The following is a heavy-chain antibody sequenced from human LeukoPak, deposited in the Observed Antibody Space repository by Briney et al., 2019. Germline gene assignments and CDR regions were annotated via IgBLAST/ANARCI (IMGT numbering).Heavy chain of an antibody. V-gene: IGHV3-11*05. D-gene: IGHD1-26*01. CDR1: GFTFTDYD. J-gene: IGHJ4*02. CDR2: ISSSSSYT. CDR3: ARAESGSFES. Sequence: PGGSLRLSCAASGFTFTDYDMCLIRQAPGKGLEWVSYISSSSSYTNYADSVKGRFTISRDNAKNSLYLQMNSLRAEDTAVYYCARAESGSFESWGQGTLVTVSS.